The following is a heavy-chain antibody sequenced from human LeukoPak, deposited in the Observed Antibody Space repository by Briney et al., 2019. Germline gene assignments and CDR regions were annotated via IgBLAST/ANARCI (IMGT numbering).Heavy chain of an antibody. Sequence: PGGSLRLSCAASEFSVGSNYMTWVRQAPGKGLEWVANIKQDGTEKHYVDSVKGRFTISRDNAKNSLYLQMNSLRAEDTAVYHCARAFGDYWSGYNPSYYNYYMDVWGKGTTVTVSS. CDR3: ARAFGDYWSGYNPSYYNYYMDV. CDR2: IKQDGTEK. D-gene: IGHD3-3*01. J-gene: IGHJ6*03. V-gene: IGHV3-7*01. CDR1: EFSVGSNY.